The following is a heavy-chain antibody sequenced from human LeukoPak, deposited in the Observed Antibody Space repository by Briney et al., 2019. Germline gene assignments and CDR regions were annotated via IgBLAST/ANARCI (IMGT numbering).Heavy chain of an antibody. J-gene: IGHJ6*02. CDR3: ARQSITMVRGVRRYYYYGMDV. D-gene: IGHD3-10*01. CDR2: IYYSGST. CDR1: GGSISSYY. Sequence: PETLSLTCTVSGGSISSYYWSWIRQPPGKGLEWIGYIYYSGSTNYNPSLKSRVTISVDTSKNQFSLKLSSVTAADTAVYYCARQSITMVRGVRRYYYYGMDVWGQGTTVTVSS. V-gene: IGHV4-59*08.